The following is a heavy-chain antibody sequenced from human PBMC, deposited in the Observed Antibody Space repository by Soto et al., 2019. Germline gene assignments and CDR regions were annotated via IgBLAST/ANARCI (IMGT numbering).Heavy chain of an antibody. J-gene: IGHJ5*02. D-gene: IGHD6-6*01. V-gene: IGHV3-48*02. Sequence: GGSLRLSCAASGFTFSTYSMNWVRQAPGKGLEWISFINSGSTSIYYADSVRGRFTISRDNAENSLYLQMNNLRDEDTAVYYCARLYSTSSVSRWFDPWGQGTLVTVSS. CDR3: ARLYSTSSVSRWFDP. CDR2: INSGSTSI. CDR1: GFTFSTYS.